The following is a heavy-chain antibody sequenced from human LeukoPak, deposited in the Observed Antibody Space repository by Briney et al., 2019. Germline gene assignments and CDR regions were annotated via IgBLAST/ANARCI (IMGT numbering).Heavy chain of an antibody. CDR1: GGSMSSHY. D-gene: IGHD1-1*01. CDR3: AGDQLALNALNI. Sequence: PSETLSLTCTVSGGSMSSHYWSWIRQPPGKGLEWLGYISYIGSTNYSPSLKSRVTVSVDTSKNQFPLRLSSVTAADTAVYFCAGDQLALNALNIWGQGTMVTVSS. J-gene: IGHJ3*02. V-gene: IGHV4-59*11. CDR2: ISYIGST.